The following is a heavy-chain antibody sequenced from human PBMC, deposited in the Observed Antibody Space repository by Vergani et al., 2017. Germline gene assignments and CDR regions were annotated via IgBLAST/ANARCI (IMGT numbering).Heavy chain of an antibody. CDR1: GASINNDFYY. V-gene: IGHV4-61*02. Sequence: QVQLQESGPGLVKPSQTLSLTCTVSGASINNDFYYWHWIRQPAGKGLEWIGRIYVSGITDYNSSLQSRVSMSVDTSKNQFSLTLTSVTAADTAVYYCASDNKQLRPRAFDLWGRGTMVTVSS. CDR3: ASDNKQLRPRAFDL. J-gene: IGHJ3*01. D-gene: IGHD4-23*01. CDR2: IYVSGIT.